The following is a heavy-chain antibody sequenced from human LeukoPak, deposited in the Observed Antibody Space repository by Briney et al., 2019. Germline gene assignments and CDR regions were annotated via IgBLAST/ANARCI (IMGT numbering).Heavy chain of an antibody. V-gene: IGHV4-39*01. CDR2: IYYSGST. J-gene: IGHJ4*02. Sequence: PSETLSLTCTVSGSSISSSSYYWGWIRQPPGKGLEWIGSIYYSGSTYYNPSLKSRVTISVDTSKNQFSLKLSSVTAADTAVYYCARLAVTTTANVIDYWGQGTLVTVSS. CDR1: GSSISSSSYY. CDR3: ARLAVTTTANVIDY. D-gene: IGHD4-17*01.